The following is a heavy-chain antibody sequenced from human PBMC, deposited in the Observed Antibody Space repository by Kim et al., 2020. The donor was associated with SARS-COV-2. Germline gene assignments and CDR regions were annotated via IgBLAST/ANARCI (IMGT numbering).Heavy chain of an antibody. V-gene: IGHV3-33*01. J-gene: IGHJ4*02. CDR3: ARGGTPDYGEDY. D-gene: IGHD4-17*01. Sequence: GGSLRLSCAASGFTFSSYGMHWVRQAPGKGLEWVAVIWYDGSNKYYADSVKGRFTISRDNSKNTLYLQMNSLRAEDTAVYYCARGGTPDYGEDYWGQGTLVTVSS. CDR2: IWYDGSNK. CDR1: GFTFSSYG.